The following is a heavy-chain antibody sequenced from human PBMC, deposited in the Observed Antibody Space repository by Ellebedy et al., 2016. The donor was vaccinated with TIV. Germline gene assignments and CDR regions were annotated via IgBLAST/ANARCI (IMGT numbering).Heavy chain of an antibody. V-gene: IGHV1-46*01. CDR1: GYTFTSYY. Sequence: ASVKVSCKASGYTFTSYYMYWVRQAPGQGLEWMGIINPSGGSSNYAQKFQGRVTMTRDTSTSTVYMELSSLRSEDTAVYYCARGDKYYYDSSGYYYTYWGQGTLVTVSP. J-gene: IGHJ4*02. CDR2: INPSGGSS. CDR3: ARGDKYYYDSSGYYYTY. D-gene: IGHD3-22*01.